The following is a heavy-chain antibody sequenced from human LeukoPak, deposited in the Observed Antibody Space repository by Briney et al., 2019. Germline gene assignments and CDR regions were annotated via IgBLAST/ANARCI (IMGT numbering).Heavy chain of an antibody. CDR2: IYPGDSDT. V-gene: IGHV5-51*01. J-gene: IGHJ6*02. Sequence: GESLKISCKGSGYSFTSYWIGWVRQMPGKGLEWMGIIYPGDSDTRYSPSFQGQVTISADKSISTAYLQWSSLKASDTAMYYCARAHTSTRSPYYYGMDVWGQGTTVTVSS. CDR1: GYSFTSYW. CDR3: ARAHTSTRSPYYYGMDV. D-gene: IGHD1-14*01.